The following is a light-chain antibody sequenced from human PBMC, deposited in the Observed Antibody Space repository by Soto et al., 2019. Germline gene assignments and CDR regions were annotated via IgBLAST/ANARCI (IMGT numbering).Light chain of an antibody. CDR3: QQSYSTPT. V-gene: IGKV1-39*01. CDR2: AAS. J-gene: IGKJ4*01. CDR1: QSIVTY. Sequence: DIQMTQSPSSLSASVGDRVTITCRASQSIVTYLNWYLQKPGKAPKLLIYAASNLQSGVPSRFSGSGSGTDFTLTISSLQPEDFATYYCQQSYSTPTFGGGDQGGYQ.